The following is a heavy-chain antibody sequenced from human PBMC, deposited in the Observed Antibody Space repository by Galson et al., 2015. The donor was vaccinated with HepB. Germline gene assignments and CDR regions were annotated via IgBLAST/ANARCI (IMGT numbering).Heavy chain of an antibody. CDR3: ARAGVLLWFGESRYYFDY. D-gene: IGHD3-10*01. Sequence: SVKVSCKASGGTFSSYAISWVRQAPGQRLEWMGWINAGNGNTKYSQKFQGRVTITRDTSASTAYMELSSLRSEDTAVYYCARAGVLLWFGESRYYFDYWGQGTLVTVSS. CDR1: GGTFSSYA. J-gene: IGHJ4*02. V-gene: IGHV1-3*01. CDR2: INAGNGNT.